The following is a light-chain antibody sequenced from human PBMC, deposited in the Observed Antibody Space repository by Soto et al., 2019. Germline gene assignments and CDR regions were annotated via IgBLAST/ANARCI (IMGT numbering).Light chain of an antibody. J-gene: IGKJ1*01. CDR3: QHYNNWPLT. CDR1: QSVSSN. V-gene: IGKV3-15*01. CDR2: GAS. Sequence: EIVMTQSPATLSVSPGERATLSCRASQSVSSNLAWYQQKPGQAPRLLIYGASTRATGIPARFSGSGSGTECTLTISSLQSEDFAVYYCQHYNNWPLTFGQGTKVEIK.